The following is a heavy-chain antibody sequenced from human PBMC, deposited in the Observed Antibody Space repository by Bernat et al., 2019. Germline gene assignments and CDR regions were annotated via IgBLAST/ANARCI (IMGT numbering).Heavy chain of an antibody. J-gene: IGHJ6*02. D-gene: IGHD3-22*01. V-gene: IGHV4-39*01. CDR3: ARGLYYYDSSGYYWDGMDV. CDR1: GGSISSSSYY. CDR2: IYYSGST. Sequence: QLQLQESGPGLVKPSETLSLTCTVSGGSISSSSYYWGWIRQPPGKGLEWIGSIYYSGSTYYNPSLKSRVTISVDTSKNQFSLQLSSVTAADTAVYYCARGLYYYDSSGYYWDGMDVWGQGTTVTVSS.